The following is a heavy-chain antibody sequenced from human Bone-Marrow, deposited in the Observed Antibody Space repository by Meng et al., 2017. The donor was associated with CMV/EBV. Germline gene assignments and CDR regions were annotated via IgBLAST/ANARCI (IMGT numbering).Heavy chain of an antibody. CDR1: GDSIGSGGFY. Sequence: SETLSLTCTVSGDSIGSGGFYWSWIRQHPGKGLEYIGNIYYTGSTYYNPSLKSRVAISIDTSKKQFSLDLNSVTAADTAVYYCASRGCSSTSCYYAWVNWFDPWGQGTLVTVSS. CDR3: ASRGCSSTSCYYAWVNWFDP. J-gene: IGHJ5*02. V-gene: IGHV4-31*03. D-gene: IGHD2-2*01. CDR2: IYYTGST.